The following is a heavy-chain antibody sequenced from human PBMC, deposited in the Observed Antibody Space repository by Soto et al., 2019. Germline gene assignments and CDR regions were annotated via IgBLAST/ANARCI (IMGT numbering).Heavy chain of an antibody. Sequence: EVQVLESGGGLVQPGGSLRLSCAATGFTFSDFAMSWVRQAPGKGLEWVSRIYGGGNGPHYADSVKGRVTISRDHSKNPLYLQMNRLRAEDTAVYYCARMEGMDPWAYSFDYWGQGTLVTVSS. CDR1: GFTFSDFA. CDR3: ARMEGMDPWAYSFDY. V-gene: IGHV3-23*01. J-gene: IGHJ4*02. CDR2: IYGGGNGP. D-gene: IGHD2-2*03.